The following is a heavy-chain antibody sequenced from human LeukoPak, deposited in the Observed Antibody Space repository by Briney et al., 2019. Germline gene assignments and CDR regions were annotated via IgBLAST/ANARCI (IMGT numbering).Heavy chain of an antibody. CDR3: AREGSAARPGYYYYGMDV. V-gene: IGHV1-18*01. D-gene: IGHD6-6*01. CDR2: ISAYNGNT. J-gene: IGHJ6*02. Sequence: EASVKVSCKASGYTFTSYGISWVRQAPGQGLEWMGWISAYNGNTNYAQKLQGRVTMTTDTSTSTAYMELRSLRSDDTAVYYCAREGSAARPGYYYYGMDVWGQGTTVTVSS. CDR1: GYTFTSYG.